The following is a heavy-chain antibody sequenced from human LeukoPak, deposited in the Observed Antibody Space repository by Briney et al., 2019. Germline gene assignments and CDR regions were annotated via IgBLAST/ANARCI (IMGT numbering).Heavy chain of an antibody. CDR3: ARAHGFYYYYMDV. J-gene: IGHJ6*03. Sequence: PSETLSLTCAVYGGSFSGYYWSWIRQPPGKGLEWIGEINHSESTNYNPSLKSRVTISVDMSKNQFSLKLSSVTAADTAVYYCARAHGFYYYYMDVWGKGTTVTVSS. V-gene: IGHV4-34*01. CDR1: GGSFSGYY. CDR2: INHSEST.